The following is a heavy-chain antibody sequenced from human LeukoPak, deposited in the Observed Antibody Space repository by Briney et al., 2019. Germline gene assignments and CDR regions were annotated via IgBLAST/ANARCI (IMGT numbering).Heavy chain of an antibody. Sequence: GESLKISCKGSGYSFTSYWIGWVRQMPGKGLEWMGIIYPGDSDTRYSPSFQGQVTISADKSISTAYLQWSSLKASDTAMYYCARCIYDSSGYSPLWVDPWGQGTLVTVSS. J-gene: IGHJ5*02. CDR1: GYSFTSYW. D-gene: IGHD3-22*01. CDR2: IYPGDSDT. CDR3: ARCIYDSSGYSPLWVDP. V-gene: IGHV5-51*01.